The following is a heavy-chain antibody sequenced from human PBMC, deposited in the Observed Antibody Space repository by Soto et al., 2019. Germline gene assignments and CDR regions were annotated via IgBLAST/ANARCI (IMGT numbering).Heavy chain of an antibody. CDR1: GGSISSSNW. J-gene: IGHJ5*02. CDR3: ARAGGGATVVRREAWFDP. CDR2: IYHSGST. V-gene: IGHV4-4*02. D-gene: IGHD1-26*01. Sequence: QVQLQESGPGLVKPSGTLSLTCAVSGGSISSSNWWSWVRQPPGKGLEWIGEIYHSGSTNYNPSLKSRVPISVDKSKNQFSLRLSPVTAADTAVYYCARAGGGATVVRREAWFDPWGQGTLVTVSS.